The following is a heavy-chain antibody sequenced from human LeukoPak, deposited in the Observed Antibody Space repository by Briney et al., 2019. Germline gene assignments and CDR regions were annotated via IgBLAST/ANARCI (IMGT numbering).Heavy chain of an antibody. D-gene: IGHD2-2*01. J-gene: IGHJ3*02. CDR2: IYYSGST. CDR3: ARDPIDCSSTSCYDAFDI. CDR1: GGSISSYY. Sequence: SETLSLTCTVSGGSISSYYWSWIRQPRGKGLEWIGYIYYSGSTNYNPSLKSRVTISVDTSKNQFSLKLSSVTAADTAVYYCARDPIDCSSTSCYDAFDIWGQGTMVTVSS. V-gene: IGHV4-59*01.